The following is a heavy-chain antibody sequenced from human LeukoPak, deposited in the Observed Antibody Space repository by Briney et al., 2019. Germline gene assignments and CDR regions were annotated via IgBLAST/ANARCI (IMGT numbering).Heavy chain of an antibody. CDR3: ARASRNTIPLPGIAAAGLSPPLYYFDY. D-gene: IGHD6-13*01. V-gene: IGHV4-39*01. CDR1: GGSISSSSYY. Sequence: SETLSLTCTVSGGSISSSSYYWGWIRQPPGKGLEWIGSIYYSGSTYYNPSLKSRVTISVDTSKNQFSLKLSSVTAADTAVYYCARASRNTIPLPGIAAAGLSPPLYYFDYWGQGTLVTVSS. CDR2: IYYSGST. J-gene: IGHJ4*02.